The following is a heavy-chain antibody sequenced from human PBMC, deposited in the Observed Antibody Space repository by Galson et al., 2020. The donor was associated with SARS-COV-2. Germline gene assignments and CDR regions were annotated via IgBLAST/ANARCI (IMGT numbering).Heavy chain of an antibody. V-gene: IGHV4-31*03. D-gene: IGHD3-22*01. Sequence: SKTLSLTCTVSGGSISSGGYYWSWIRQHPGKGLEWIGYIYYSGSTYYNPSLKSRVTISVDTSKNQFSLKLSSVTAADTAVYYCASEGVYYDSSGYYALDYGMDVWGQGTTVTVSS. CDR2: IYYSGST. CDR3: ASEGVYYDSSGYYALDYGMDV. CDR1: GGSISSGGYY. J-gene: IGHJ6*02.